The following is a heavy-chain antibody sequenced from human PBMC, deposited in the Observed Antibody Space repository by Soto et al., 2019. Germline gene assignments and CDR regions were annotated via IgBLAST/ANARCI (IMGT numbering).Heavy chain of an antibody. CDR3: AKGSGSYFLSTPYYGMDV. V-gene: IGHV3-23*01. CDR2: ISGSGGST. Sequence: GGSLRLSCAASGFTFSSYAMSWVRQAPGKGLEWVSAISGSGGSTYYADSVKGRFTISRDNSKNTLYLQMNSLRAEDTAVYYCAKGSGSYFLSTPYYGMDVWGQGTTVT. D-gene: IGHD3-10*01. CDR1: GFTFSSYA. J-gene: IGHJ6*02.